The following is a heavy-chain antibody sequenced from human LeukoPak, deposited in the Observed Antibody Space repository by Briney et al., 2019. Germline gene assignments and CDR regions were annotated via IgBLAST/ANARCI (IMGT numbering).Heavy chain of an antibody. CDR3: ARGLRMAMTCMIWDS. CDR2: IYESGST. Sequence: SETLSLTCTVSGGSMNLFYWSWIRQPPGKGLEWLGYIYESGSTDYHPSLKSRIAMSLDTSKNQYSLEVSSMTAADTAVYYFARGLRMAMTCMIWDSWGQGTPVTVSS. CDR1: GGSMNLFY. V-gene: IGHV4-59*01. D-gene: IGHD3/OR15-3a*01. J-gene: IGHJ4*02.